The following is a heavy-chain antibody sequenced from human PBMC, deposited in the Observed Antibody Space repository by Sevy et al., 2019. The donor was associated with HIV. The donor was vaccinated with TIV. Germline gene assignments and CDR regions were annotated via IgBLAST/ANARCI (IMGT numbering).Heavy chain of an antibody. V-gene: IGHV3-64*01. CDR1: GFTFSSYA. CDR3: ARGGYYGSGSYPNDYYYYYMDV. J-gene: IGHJ6*03. D-gene: IGHD3-10*01. Sequence: GGSLRLSCAASGFTFSSYAMHWVRQAPGKGLEYVSAISSNGGSTYYANSVKGRFPISRDNSKNTLYLQMGSLRAEDMAVYYCARGGYYGSGSYPNDYYYYYMDVWGKGTTVTVSS. CDR2: ISSNGGST.